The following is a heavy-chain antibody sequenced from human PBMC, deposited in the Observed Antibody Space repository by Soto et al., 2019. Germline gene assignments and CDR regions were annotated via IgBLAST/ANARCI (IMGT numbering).Heavy chain of an antibody. V-gene: IGHV1-2*04. J-gene: IGHJ6*02. CDR2: INPNSGGT. D-gene: IGHD2-15*01. CDR1: GYTFTGYY. Sequence: ASVKVSCKASGYTFTGYYMHWVRQAPGQGLEWMGWINPNSGGTNYAQKFQGWVTMTRDTSISKAYMELSRLRSDDTAVYYCARDMRDCSGGSCYSREGYYYGMDVWGQGTTVTVSS. CDR3: ARDMRDCSGGSCYSREGYYYGMDV.